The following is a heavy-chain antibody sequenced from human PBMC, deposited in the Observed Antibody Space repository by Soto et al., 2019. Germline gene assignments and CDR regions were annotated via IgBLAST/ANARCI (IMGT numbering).Heavy chain of an antibody. D-gene: IGHD6-13*01. Sequence: GGSLRLSCAASGYTFSSYAMTWVRQAPGKGLEWVSAISNSGGNTFHADSVKGRFTISRDNSKNTLYLQMNSLRAEDTAVYYCAKGQRGVSAAARMDVRGQGTTVTVSS. V-gene: IGHV3-23*01. CDR3: AKGQRGVSAAARMDV. CDR2: ISNSGGNT. CDR1: GYTFSSYA. J-gene: IGHJ6*02.